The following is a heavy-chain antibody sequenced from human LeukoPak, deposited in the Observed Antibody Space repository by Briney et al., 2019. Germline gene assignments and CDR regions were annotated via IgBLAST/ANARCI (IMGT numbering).Heavy chain of an antibody. Sequence: SETLSLTCAVYGGSFSGYYWSWIRQPPGKGLEWIGEINHSESTNYNPSLKSRVTISVDTSKNQFSLKLSSVTAADTAVYYCVREAGGYSSSGFFDYWGQGTLVTVSS. V-gene: IGHV4-34*01. CDR3: VREAGGYSSSGFFDY. D-gene: IGHD6-6*01. CDR2: INHSEST. J-gene: IGHJ4*02. CDR1: GGSFSGYY.